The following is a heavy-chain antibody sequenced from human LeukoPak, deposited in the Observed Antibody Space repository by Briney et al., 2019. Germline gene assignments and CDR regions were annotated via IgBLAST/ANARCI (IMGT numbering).Heavy chain of an antibody. Sequence: GGSLRLSCAAAGFTFTNYEMNWVRQAPGKGLEWVPYISSSGYTIYYADSVKGRFTISRDNAKNSLYLQMNSLRAEDTAVYYCARNDPWDYWGQGSLVTVSS. CDR1: GFTFTNYE. V-gene: IGHV3-48*03. CDR2: ISSSGYTI. CDR3: ARNDPWDY. J-gene: IGHJ4*02.